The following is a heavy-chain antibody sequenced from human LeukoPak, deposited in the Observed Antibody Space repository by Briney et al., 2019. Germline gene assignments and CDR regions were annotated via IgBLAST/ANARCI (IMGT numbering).Heavy chain of an antibody. Sequence: GASVKVSCKASGGTFSSYAISWVRQAPGQGLEWMGGIIPIFGTANYAQKFQGRVTITADESTSTAYMELSSLRSEDTAVYYCARGRSGYDFWSGYYLDYWGQGTLVTVSS. J-gene: IGHJ4*02. D-gene: IGHD3-3*01. V-gene: IGHV1-69*13. CDR1: GGTFSSYA. CDR3: ARGRSGYDFWSGYYLDY. CDR2: IIPIFGTA.